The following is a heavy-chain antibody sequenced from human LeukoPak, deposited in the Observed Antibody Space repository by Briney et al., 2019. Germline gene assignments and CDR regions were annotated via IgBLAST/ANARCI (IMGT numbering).Heavy chain of an antibody. D-gene: IGHD3-10*01. Sequence: PSETLSLTCTVPGVSIINCYWSWIRQPPGKGLEWIGYISYSGSSNYNPSLQSRVTMSVDTSKNQFSLKLSSVTAADTAVYYCARSPNYYGSGSLFDPWGQGTLVTVSS. CDR3: ARSPNYYGSGSLFDP. CDR1: GVSIINCY. V-gene: IGHV4-59*01. J-gene: IGHJ5*02. CDR2: ISYSGSS.